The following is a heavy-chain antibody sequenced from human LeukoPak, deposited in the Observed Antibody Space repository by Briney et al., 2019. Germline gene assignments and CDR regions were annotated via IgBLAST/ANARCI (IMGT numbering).Heavy chain of an antibody. D-gene: IGHD2-2*01. V-gene: IGHV3-7*02. Sequence: GGSLRLSCAASEFTFNSYWMTWVRQAPGKGLEWVANINQDGSEKHYVDSAKSRFTISRDNAKNSLYLQMNSLRADDTAVYYCASYCSRNSCYHYFDKWGLGTLVTVSS. CDR3: ASYCSRNSCYHYFDK. J-gene: IGHJ4*02. CDR2: INQDGSEK. CDR1: EFTFNSYW.